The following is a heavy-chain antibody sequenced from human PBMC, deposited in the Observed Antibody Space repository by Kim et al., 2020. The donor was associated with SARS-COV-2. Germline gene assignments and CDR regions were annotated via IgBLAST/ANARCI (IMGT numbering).Heavy chain of an antibody. CDR2: IIPILGIA. J-gene: IGHJ6*02. Sequence: SVKVSCKASGGTFSSYAISWVRQAPGQGLEWMGRIIPILGIANYAQKFQGRVTITADKSTSTAYMELSSLRSEDTAVYYCARPWLARRLDYYYYYGMDVWGQGTTVTVSS. V-gene: IGHV1-69*04. CDR1: GGTFSSYA. CDR3: ARPWLARRLDYYYYYGMDV. D-gene: IGHD6-19*01.